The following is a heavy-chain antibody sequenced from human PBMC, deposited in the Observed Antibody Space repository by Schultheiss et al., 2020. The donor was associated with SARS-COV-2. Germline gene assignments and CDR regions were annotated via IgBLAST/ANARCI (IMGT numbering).Heavy chain of an antibody. Sequence: SETLSLTCTVSGGSISSGGYYWSWIRQHPGKGLEWIGYIYYSGSTNYNPSLKSRVTISVDTSKNQFSLKLSSVTAADTAVYYCARDTGHLFSSTRPVDYWGQGTLVTVSS. V-gene: IGHV4-61*08. CDR3: ARDTGHLFSSTRPVDY. CDR2: IYYSGST. CDR1: GGSISSGGYY. J-gene: IGHJ4*02. D-gene: IGHD2-2*01.